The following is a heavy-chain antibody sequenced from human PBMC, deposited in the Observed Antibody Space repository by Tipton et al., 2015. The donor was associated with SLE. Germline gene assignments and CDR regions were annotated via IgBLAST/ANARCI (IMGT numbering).Heavy chain of an antibody. J-gene: IGHJ4*02. V-gene: IGHV3-7*03. CDR2: MRQDGGEK. CDR3: ATSRDGYNS. D-gene: IGHD5-24*01. Sequence: SLRLSCTASGFTVSSNYMSWVRQAPGKGLEWVANMRQDGGEKYYVDSVKGRFTISRDNSKNTLYLQMNSLRAEDTAVYYCATSRDGYNSWGQGTLVTVSS. CDR1: GFTVSSNY.